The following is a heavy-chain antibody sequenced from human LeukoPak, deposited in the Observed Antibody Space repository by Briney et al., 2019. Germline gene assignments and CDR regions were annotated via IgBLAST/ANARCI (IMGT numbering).Heavy chain of an antibody. CDR1: GGSFSNYY. D-gene: IGHD1-7*01. CDR2: INDSGRT. Sequence: SSETLSLTCAVYGGSFSNYYWSWIRQPPGRGLEWIGEINDSGRTNYNPSLMSRVTVSVDTSKNQFSLRLTSVTATDTAVYYCARRWNYGRNYYIDVWGNGATVNVSS. V-gene: IGHV4-34*01. CDR3: ARRWNYGRNYYIDV. J-gene: IGHJ6*03.